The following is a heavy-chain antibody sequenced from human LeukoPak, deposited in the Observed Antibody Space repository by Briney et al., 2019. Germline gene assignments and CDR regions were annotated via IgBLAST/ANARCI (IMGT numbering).Heavy chain of an antibody. J-gene: IGHJ6*02. CDR2: MNPNSGNT. CDR1: GYTFTSYD. V-gene: IGHV1-8*01. CDR3: ARGPYDILTGYHYYYGMDV. Sequence: VASAKVSCKASGYTFTSYDINWVRQATGQGLEWMGWMNPNSGNTGYAQKFQGRVTMTRNTSISTAYMELSSLRSEDTAVYYCARGPYDILTGYHYYYGMDVWGQGTTVTVSS. D-gene: IGHD3-9*01.